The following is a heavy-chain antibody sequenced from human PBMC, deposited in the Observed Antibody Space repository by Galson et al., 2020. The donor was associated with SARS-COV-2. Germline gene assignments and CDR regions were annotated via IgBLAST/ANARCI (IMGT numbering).Heavy chain of an antibody. J-gene: IGHJ4*02. CDR1: GYSFTSYW. CDR2: IDPSDSYT. CDR3: ARGGCSSTSCYYYY. D-gene: IGHD2-2*01. Sequence: HGESLKISCKGSGYSFTSYWISWVRQMPGKGLEWMGRIDPSDSYTNYSPSFQGHVTISADKSISTAYLQWSSLKASDTAMYYCARGGCSSTSCYYYYWGQGTLVTVSS. V-gene: IGHV5-10-1*01.